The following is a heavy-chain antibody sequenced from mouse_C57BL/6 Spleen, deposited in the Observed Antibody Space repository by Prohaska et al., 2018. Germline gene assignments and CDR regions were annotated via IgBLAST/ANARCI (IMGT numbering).Heavy chain of an antibody. J-gene: IGHJ3*01. CDR1: GYAFSSSW. V-gene: IGHV1-82*01. CDR3: ARGDDYDAWFAY. D-gene: IGHD2-4*01. CDR2: IYPGDGDT. Sequence: ASLKISCKASGYAFSSSWMNWVKQRPGKGLEWIGRIYPGDGDTNYNGKFKGNATLTADKSSSTAYMQLSSLTSEDSAVYFCARGDDYDAWFAYWGQGTLVTVSA.